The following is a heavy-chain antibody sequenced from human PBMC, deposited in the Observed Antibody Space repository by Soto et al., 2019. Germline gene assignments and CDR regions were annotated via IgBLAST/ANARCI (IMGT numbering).Heavy chain of an antibody. CDR2: ISAYNGNT. Sequence: GASVKVSCKASGYTFTSYGISWVRRAPGQGLEWMGWISAYNGNTNYAQKLQGRVTMTTDTSTSTAYMELRSLRSDDTAVYYCARDRIAIFRRYYGMDVWGQGTTVTVSS. V-gene: IGHV1-18*01. J-gene: IGHJ6*02. CDR1: GYTFTSYG. CDR3: ARDRIAIFRRYYGMDV. D-gene: IGHD3-3*01.